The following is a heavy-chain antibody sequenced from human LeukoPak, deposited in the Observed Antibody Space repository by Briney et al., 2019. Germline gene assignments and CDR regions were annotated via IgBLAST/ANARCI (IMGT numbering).Heavy chain of an antibody. CDR2: IGGSGSST. J-gene: IGHJ5*02. CDR3: ARDLRGYSYGFRP. V-gene: IGHV3-23*01. CDR1: GFTFNNYA. Sequence: GGSLRLSCAASGFTFNNYAMSWVRQAPGKGLEWVSAIGGSGSSTYYTDSVKGRFTISRDNSKNTLYLQMNSLRAEDTAVYYCARDLRGYSYGFRPWGQGTLVTVSS. D-gene: IGHD5-18*01.